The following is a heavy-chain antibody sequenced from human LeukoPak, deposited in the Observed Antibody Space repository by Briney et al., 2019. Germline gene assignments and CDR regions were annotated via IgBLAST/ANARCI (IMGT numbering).Heavy chain of an antibody. CDR2: INPNSGGT. J-gene: IGHJ6*03. V-gene: IGHV1-2*02. D-gene: IGHD3-9*01. Sequence: GASVKVSCKASGYTFTGYYMHWVRQAPGQGLEWMGWINPNSGGTNYAQKFQGRVTMTRDTSISTAYMELSRLRSDDTAVYYCARGGRLRYFDWLTRPAYYYYYYMDVWGKGTTVTISS. CDR1: GYTFTGYY. CDR3: ARGGRLRYFDWLTRPAYYYYYYMDV.